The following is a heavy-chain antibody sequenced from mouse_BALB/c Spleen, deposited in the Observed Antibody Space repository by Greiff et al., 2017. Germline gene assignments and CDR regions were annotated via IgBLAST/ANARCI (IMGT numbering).Heavy chain of an antibody. Sequence: EVKVIESGGGLVKPGGSLKLSCAASGFTFSSYAMSWVRQSPEKRLEWVAEISSGGSYTYYPDTVTGRFTISRDNAKNTLYLEMSSLRSEDTAMYYCARDHGNSAWFAYWGQGTLVTVSA. V-gene: IGHV5-9-4*01. J-gene: IGHJ3*01. D-gene: IGHD2-1*01. CDR3: ARDHGNSAWFAY. CDR1: GFTFSSYA. CDR2: ISSGGSYT.